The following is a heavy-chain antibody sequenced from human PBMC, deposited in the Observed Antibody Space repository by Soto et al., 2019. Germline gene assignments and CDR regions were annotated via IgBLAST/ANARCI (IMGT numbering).Heavy chain of an antibody. CDR2: IYPGNSGSNT. J-gene: IGHJ5*01. CDR1: GYSFTNYW. Sequence: ESLKISCTTSGYSFTNYWIGWVRQMAGKGLEWVGIIYPGNSGSNTIYSPSFQGQVTISADKSISTAYLQWTSLKASDTAMYYCARPALGGTANWFVFWGQGTLVTV. CDR3: ARPALGGTANWFVF. V-gene: IGHV5-51*01. D-gene: IGHD7-27*01.